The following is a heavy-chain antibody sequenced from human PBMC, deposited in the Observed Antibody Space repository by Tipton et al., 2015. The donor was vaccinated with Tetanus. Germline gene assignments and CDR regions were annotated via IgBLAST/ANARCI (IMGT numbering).Heavy chain of an antibody. D-gene: IGHD2-2*01. J-gene: IGHJ5*02. CDR1: GFSFGDYT. V-gene: IGHV3-49*03. Sequence: SLRLSCTASGFSFGDYTMSWFRQAPGKGLEWVGYIKSTAYGGTTEYAASVKGRFTISRDHSRSIAYLQMNSLEAEDTGVYFCGKVGNMPGNRLPNWFAPWGQGTLVTVSS. CDR3: GKVGNMPGNRLPNWFAP. CDR2: IKSTAYGGTT.